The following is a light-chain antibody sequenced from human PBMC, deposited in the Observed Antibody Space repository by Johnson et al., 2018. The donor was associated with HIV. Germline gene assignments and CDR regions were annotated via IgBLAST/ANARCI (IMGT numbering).Light chain of an antibody. CDR1: SSNIGNNY. CDR3: GTWDSSLSAL. V-gene: IGLV1-51*02. Sequence: QSVLTQPPSVSAAPGQKVTISCSGSSSNIGNNYVSWYQQLPGTAPKLLIYENNKRPSGTPDRFSGSKSGTSATLGITGLQTGDEADYYCGTWDSSLSALFGTGTKVTVL. J-gene: IGLJ1*01. CDR2: ENN.